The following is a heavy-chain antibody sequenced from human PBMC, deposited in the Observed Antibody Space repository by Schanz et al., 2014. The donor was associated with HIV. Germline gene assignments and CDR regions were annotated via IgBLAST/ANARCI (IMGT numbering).Heavy chain of an antibody. J-gene: IGHJ4*02. Sequence: EVQLVESGGGLVQPGRSLRLSCAGSGFTFGNYAMHWVRQAPGKGLEWVSGISWSSGNIGYADSVKGRFTISRDNAKNTLYLQMNMQRRENTAFYYCAKGVSVAGSDYYFDYWGQGALVTVSS. V-gene: IGHV3-9*01. CDR1: GFTFGNYA. CDR3: AKGVSVAGSDYYFDY. D-gene: IGHD6-19*01. CDR2: ISWSSGNI.